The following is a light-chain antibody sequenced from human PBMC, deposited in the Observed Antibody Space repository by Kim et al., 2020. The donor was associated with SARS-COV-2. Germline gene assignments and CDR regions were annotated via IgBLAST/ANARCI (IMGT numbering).Light chain of an antibody. J-gene: IGLJ1*01. Sequence: QSALTQPASVSGSPGQSITISCTGTSSDVGGYNYVSWYQQHPGKAPKLMIYDVSKRPSGVSNRFSGSKSGNTASLTISGLQAEDEADYYCSSYTSSSTSYVFGTGTKVTGL. V-gene: IGLV2-14*01. CDR1: SSDVGGYNY. CDR3: SSYTSSSTSYV. CDR2: DVS.